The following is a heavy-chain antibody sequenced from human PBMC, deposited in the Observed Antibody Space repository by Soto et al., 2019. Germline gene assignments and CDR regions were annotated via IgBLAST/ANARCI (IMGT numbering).Heavy chain of an antibody. CDR2: INPNSGGT. CDR3: ARSGRRQLGPSLYYYYGMDV. J-gene: IGHJ6*02. D-gene: IGHD6-6*01. V-gene: IGHV1-2*02. Sequence: ASVKVSCKASGYTFTGYYMHWVRQAPGQGLEWMGWINPNSGGTNYAQKFQGRVTMTRDTSISTAYMELSRLRSDDTAVYYCARSGRRQLGPSLYYYYGMDVWGQGATVTVSS. CDR1: GYTFTGYY.